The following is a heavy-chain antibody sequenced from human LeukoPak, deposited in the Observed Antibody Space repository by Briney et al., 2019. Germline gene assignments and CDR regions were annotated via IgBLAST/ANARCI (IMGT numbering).Heavy chain of an antibody. Sequence: GGSLRLSCAASGFTFSSSEMNWVRQAPGKGLEWVASISAGGSAMFYADSVKGRFTISRDNAKKSLYLQMNSLRAEDTAVYYCARGTVPPGGQGTLVTVSS. CDR2: ISAGGSAM. CDR3: ARGTVPP. V-gene: IGHV3-48*03. J-gene: IGHJ5*02. D-gene: IGHD3/OR15-3a*01. CDR1: GFTFSSSE.